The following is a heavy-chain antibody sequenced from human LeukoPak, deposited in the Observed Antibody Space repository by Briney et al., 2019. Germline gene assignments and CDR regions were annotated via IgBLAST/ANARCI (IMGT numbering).Heavy chain of an antibody. CDR3: AKAWYSPFDY. V-gene: IGHV3-23*01. Sequence: GGSLRLSCAASGFTFSSYWMSWVRQAPGKGLEWVSTITGSGSGTYYADSVKGRFTISRDNSKNMLYLQMNSLRAEDTAVYYCAKAWYSPFDYWGQGALVTVSS. D-gene: IGHD6-13*01. J-gene: IGHJ4*02. CDR2: ITGSGSGT. CDR1: GFTFSSYW.